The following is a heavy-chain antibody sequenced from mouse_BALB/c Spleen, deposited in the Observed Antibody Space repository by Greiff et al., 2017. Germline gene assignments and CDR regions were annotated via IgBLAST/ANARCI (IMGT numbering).Heavy chain of an antibody. V-gene: IGHV1S29*02. CDR3: ARGGSSGSFAY. D-gene: IGHD3-1*01. CDR2: IYPYNGGT. J-gene: IGHJ3*01. CDR1: GYTFTDYN. Sequence: EVQRVESGPELVKPGASVKISCKASGYTFTDYNMHWVKQSRGKSLEWIGYIYPYNGGTGYNQKFKSKATLTVDNSSSTAYMELRSLTSEDSAVYYCARGGSSGSFAYWGQGTLVTVSA.